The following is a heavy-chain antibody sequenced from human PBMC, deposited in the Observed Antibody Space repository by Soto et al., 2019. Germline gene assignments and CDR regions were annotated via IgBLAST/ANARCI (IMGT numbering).Heavy chain of an antibody. CDR3: ARQDYSNYYYYYYMDV. D-gene: IGHD4-4*01. CDR1: GGLISSSSYY. CDR2: IYYSGST. J-gene: IGHJ6*03. V-gene: IGHV4-39*01. Sequence: SETRSLTCTDSGGLISSSSYYWGWIRQAPGKGQEGIGSIYYSGSTYYNPSLKSRVTISVDTSKNQFSLKLTSVTAADTAVYYCARQDYSNYYYYYYMDVWGKGTTVTVSS.